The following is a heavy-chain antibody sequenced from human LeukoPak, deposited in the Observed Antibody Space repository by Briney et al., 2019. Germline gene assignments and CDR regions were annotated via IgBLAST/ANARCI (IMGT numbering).Heavy chain of an antibody. CDR3: ARVHSGWSPDY. J-gene: IGHJ4*02. CDR1: GYTFTSYG. V-gene: IGHV1-18*01. D-gene: IGHD6-19*01. CDR2: ISAYNGNT. Sequence: ASVTVSYMASGYTFTSYGISWVRQAPGQGLEWMGWISAYNGNTNYAQKLQGRVTMTTDTSTSTAYMELRSLRSDDTAVYYCARVHSGWSPDYWGQGTLVTVSS.